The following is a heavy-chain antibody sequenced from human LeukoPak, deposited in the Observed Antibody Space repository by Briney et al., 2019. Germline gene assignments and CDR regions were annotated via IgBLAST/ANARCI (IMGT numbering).Heavy chain of an antibody. V-gene: IGHV3-43*02. CDR3: AKDMITMVRGVIEGLLDV. Sequence: GGSLRLSCAASGFTFDDYAMHWVRQAPGKGLEWVSLISGDGGSTYYADSVKGRFTTSRDNSKNSLYLQMNSLRTEDTALYYCAKDMITMVRGVIEGLLDVWGQGTTVTVSS. J-gene: IGHJ6*02. D-gene: IGHD3-10*01. CDR2: ISGDGGST. CDR1: GFTFDDYA.